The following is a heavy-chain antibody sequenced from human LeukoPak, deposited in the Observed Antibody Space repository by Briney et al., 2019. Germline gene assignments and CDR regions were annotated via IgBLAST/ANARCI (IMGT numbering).Heavy chain of an antibody. J-gene: IGHJ3*02. CDR3: AFEIGRSQGAFDI. CDR1: GFSFSKYA. D-gene: IGHD1-26*01. CDR2: IWNDGSDE. Sequence: PGGSLRLSCAASGFSFSKYAMHWVRQTPGKGLEWGAAIWNDGSDENYADSAKGRFTISSDNSKNTLYLQMNSLRAEDSAVYYCAFEIGRSQGAFDIWGQGTMITVSS. V-gene: IGHV3-33*01.